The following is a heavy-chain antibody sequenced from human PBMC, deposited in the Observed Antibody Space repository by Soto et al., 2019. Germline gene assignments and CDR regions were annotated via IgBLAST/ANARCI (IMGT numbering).Heavy chain of an antibody. V-gene: IGHV3-23*01. CDR3: AKDDILVLVAAKGDAFDI. J-gene: IGHJ3*02. Sequence: GGSLRLSCAASGFTFSSYAMSWVRQAPGKGLEWVSAISGSGGSTYYADSVKGRFTISRDNSKNTLYLQMNSLRAEDTAVYYCAKDDILVLVAAKGDAFDICGPXTMVTVS. D-gene: IGHD2-15*01. CDR2: ISGSGGST. CDR1: GFTFSSYA.